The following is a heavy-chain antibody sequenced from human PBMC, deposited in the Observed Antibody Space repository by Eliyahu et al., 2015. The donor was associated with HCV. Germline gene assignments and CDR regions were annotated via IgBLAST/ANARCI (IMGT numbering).Heavy chain of an antibody. CDR3: VKDRTRWIQLWSEFDY. CDR2: ISSNGGST. D-gene: IGHD5-18*01. V-gene: IGHV3-64D*06. CDR1: GFTFSSYA. J-gene: IGHJ4*02. Sequence: EVQLVESGGGLVQPGGSLRLSCSASGFTFSSYAMHWVRQAPGKGLEYVSAISSNGGSTYYADSVKGRFTISRDNSKNTLYLQMSSLRAEDTAVYYCVKDRTRWIQLWSEFDYWGQGTLVTVSS.